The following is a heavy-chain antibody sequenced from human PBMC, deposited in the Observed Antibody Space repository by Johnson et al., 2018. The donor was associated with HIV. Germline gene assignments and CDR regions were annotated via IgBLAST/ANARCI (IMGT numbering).Heavy chain of an antibody. D-gene: IGHD1-26*01. CDR1: GFTFSSYA. V-gene: IGHV3-23*04. J-gene: IGHJ3*02. CDR3: AKERSGSYSGADAFDI. CDR2: ISGSGGST. Sequence: VQLVESGGGLVQPGGSLRLSCAASGFTFSSYAMSWVRQAPGKGLEWVSAISGSGGSTYYADSVKGRFPISRANSKNTLYLQMNSLRAEDTAVYYCAKERSGSYSGADAFDIWGQGTRVTVSS.